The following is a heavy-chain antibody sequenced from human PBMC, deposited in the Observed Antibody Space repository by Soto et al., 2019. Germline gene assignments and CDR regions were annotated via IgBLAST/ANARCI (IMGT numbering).Heavy chain of an antibody. Sequence: ASVKVSCKVSGYTLTELSMHWVRQAPGKGLEWMGVFDPEDGETIYAQKFQGRVTMTEDTSTDTAYMELSSLSSEDTAVYYCATIKLLWFGESLPTNAFDIWGQGKMSPSPQ. CDR1: GYTLTELS. V-gene: IGHV1-24*01. J-gene: IGHJ3*02. CDR2: FDPEDGET. CDR3: ATIKLLWFGESLPTNAFDI. D-gene: IGHD3-10*01.